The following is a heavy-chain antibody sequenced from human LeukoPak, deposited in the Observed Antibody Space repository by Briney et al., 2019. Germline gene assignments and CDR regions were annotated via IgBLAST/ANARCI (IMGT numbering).Heavy chain of an antibody. CDR1: GDSFSSNSAA. CDR2: TYYRSKWYN. J-gene: IGHJ4*02. D-gene: IGHD3-10*01. Sequence: SQTLSLTCAISGDSFSSNSAAWSWIRQSPSRGLEWLGRTYYRSKWYNDYAVSVKGRITINSDTSKNQFSLQLNSVTPEDTAVYYCARESSLGTYKVWGQGTLVTVSS. V-gene: IGHV6-1*01. CDR3: ARESSLGTYKV.